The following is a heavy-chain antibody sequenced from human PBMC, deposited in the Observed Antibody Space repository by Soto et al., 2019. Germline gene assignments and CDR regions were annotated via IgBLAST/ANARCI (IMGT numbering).Heavy chain of an antibody. D-gene: IGHD2-15*01. Sequence: QVQLVQSGAEVKKPGASVKVSCKASGYTFTTHGISWVRQVPGQGLEWMGWVRGDNDHTNYAQSLQGRVTKTTDPSTNTAYMELRSLRSDDTAVYYWARDLGYCRSGTCYREWFDPWGQGTLVTVSS. J-gene: IGHJ5*02. V-gene: IGHV1-18*01. CDR1: GYTFTTHG. CDR2: VRGDNDHT. CDR3: ARDLGYCRSGTCYREWFDP.